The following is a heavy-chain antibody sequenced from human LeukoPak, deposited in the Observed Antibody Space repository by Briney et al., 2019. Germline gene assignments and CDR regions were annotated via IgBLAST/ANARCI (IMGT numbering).Heavy chain of an antibody. Sequence: SETLSLTCAVSGGSISSGGYSWSWIRQPPGKGLEWIGYIYHSGSTYYNPSLKSRVTISVDTSKSQFSLKLSSVTAADTAVYYCARTGDSSGYYRNAIDYWGQGTLVTVSS. CDR1: GGSISSGGYS. CDR2: IYHSGST. D-gene: IGHD3-22*01. J-gene: IGHJ4*02. CDR3: ARTGDSSGYYRNAIDY. V-gene: IGHV4-30-2*01.